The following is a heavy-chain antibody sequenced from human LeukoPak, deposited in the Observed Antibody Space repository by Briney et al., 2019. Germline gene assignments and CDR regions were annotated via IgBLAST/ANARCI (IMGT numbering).Heavy chain of an antibody. D-gene: IGHD2-15*01. CDR3: ARGPLGSLSYYYYMDV. Sequence: ASVKVSCKASGYTFTSYYMHWVRQAPGQGLEWMGWINPNSGGTNYAQKFQGRVTMTRDTSISTAYMELSRLRSDDTAVYYCARGPLGSLSYYYYMDVWGKGTTVTISS. CDR1: GYTFTSYY. V-gene: IGHV1-2*02. CDR2: INPNSGGT. J-gene: IGHJ6*03.